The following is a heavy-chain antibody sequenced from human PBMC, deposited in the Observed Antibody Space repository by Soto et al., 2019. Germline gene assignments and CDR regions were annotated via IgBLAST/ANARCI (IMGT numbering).Heavy chain of an antibody. V-gene: IGHV4-39*01. J-gene: IGHJ6*02. CDR1: GGSISSSSYY. CDR3: ARPASGSYGDYYGMDV. D-gene: IGHD1-26*01. Sequence: SETLSLTCTVSGGSISSSSYYWGWIRQPPGKGLEWIGSIYYSGSTYYNPSLKSRVTISVDTSKNQFSLKLSSVTAADTAVYYCARPASGSYGDYYGMDVWGQGTTVTV. CDR2: IYYSGST.